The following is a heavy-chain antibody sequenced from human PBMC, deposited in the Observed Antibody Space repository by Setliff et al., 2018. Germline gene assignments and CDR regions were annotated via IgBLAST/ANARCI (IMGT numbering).Heavy chain of an antibody. CDR2: ISSYNDVT. CDR3: AISSLSICSGGSCPNAFDI. D-gene: IGHD2-15*01. J-gene: IGHJ3*02. Sequence: ASVKVSCKASGHIFSSYGISWVRQAPGQGLEWMGWISSYNDVTNYEQRFQGRVTMTTDTSASAAYMELRGLRPYDTAIYYCAISSLSICSGGSCPNAFDIWGQGTLVTVSS. V-gene: IGHV1-18*01. CDR1: GHIFSSYG.